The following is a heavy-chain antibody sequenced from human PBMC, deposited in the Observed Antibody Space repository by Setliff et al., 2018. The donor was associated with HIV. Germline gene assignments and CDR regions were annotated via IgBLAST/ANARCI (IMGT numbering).Heavy chain of an antibody. Sequence: LSLTCAVYGGSFSGYYWSWIRQPPGKGLEWIGSIHHSGSTYNNPSLKSRVTISVDTSKNQFSLKLTSVTAADTAVYYCARTLRAAAMGYFDYWGQGTLVTVSS. D-gene: IGHD5-18*01. CDR3: ARTLRAAAMGYFDY. J-gene: IGHJ4*02. V-gene: IGHV4-34*01. CDR2: IHHSGST. CDR1: GGSFSGYY.